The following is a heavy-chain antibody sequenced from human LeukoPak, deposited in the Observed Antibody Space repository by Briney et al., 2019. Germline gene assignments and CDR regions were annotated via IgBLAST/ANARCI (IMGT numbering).Heavy chain of an antibody. J-gene: IGHJ4*02. V-gene: IGHV3-30*18. Sequence: GRSLRLSCAASGFTFSRYGMHWVRQAPGKGLEWVAVISYDGSNKYYADSVKGRFTISRDNSKSTLYLQMNSLRAEDTAVYYCAKDWVQVNYFDYWGQGTLVTVSS. CDR3: AKDWVQVNYFDY. D-gene: IGHD5-18*01. CDR1: GFTFSRYG. CDR2: ISYDGSNK.